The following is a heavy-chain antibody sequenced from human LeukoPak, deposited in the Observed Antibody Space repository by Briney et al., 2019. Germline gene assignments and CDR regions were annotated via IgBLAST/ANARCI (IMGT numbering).Heavy chain of an antibody. V-gene: IGHV1-2*02. CDR2: ISPNSGGT. D-gene: IGHD1-26*01. CDR3: ARGGAGSYSYYFDF. J-gene: IGHJ4*02. CDR1: GYTFTGYY. Sequence: ASVKVSCKASGYTFTGYYMHWVRQAPGQGLEWMGWISPNSGGTKFAQKFQGRVTMTRDTSIATAYMELSGLTSDDMAVYFCARGGAGSYSYYFDFWGREPWSPSPQ.